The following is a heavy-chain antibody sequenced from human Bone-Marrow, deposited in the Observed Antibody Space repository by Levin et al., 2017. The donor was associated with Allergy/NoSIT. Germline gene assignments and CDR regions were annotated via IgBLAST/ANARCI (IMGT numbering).Heavy chain of an antibody. CDR1: GYAFSAYY. D-gene: IGHD2-15*01. J-gene: IGHJ4*02. Sequence: RASVKVSCEASGYAFSAYYIHWVRQAPGQGLEWMGWINPNSGGRKFAQRFQGRVTMTSDTSIRTVYMELSSLGSDDTAVYYCARRGWDIWGQGTLVTVSS. CDR3: ARRGWDI. CDR2: INPNSGGR. V-gene: IGHV1-2*02.